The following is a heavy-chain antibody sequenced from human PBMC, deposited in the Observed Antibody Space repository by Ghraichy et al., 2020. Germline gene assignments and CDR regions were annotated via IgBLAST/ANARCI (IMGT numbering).Heavy chain of an antibody. CDR3: ARAPIAAAGNFDY. CDR2: IYYSGST. J-gene: IGHJ4*02. Sequence: SLTCTVSGGSISSYYWSWIRQPPGKGLEWIGYIYYSGSTNYNPSLKSRVTISVDTSKNQFSLKLSSVTAADTAVYYCARAPIAAAGNFDYWGQGTLVTVSS. D-gene: IGHD6-13*01. CDR1: GGSISSYY. V-gene: IGHV4-59*01.